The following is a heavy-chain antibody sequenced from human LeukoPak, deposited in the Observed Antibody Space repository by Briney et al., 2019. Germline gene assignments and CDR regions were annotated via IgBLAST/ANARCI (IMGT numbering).Heavy chain of an antibody. CDR2: ISWNSETI. Sequence: PGGSLRLSCAASGFTFGDYAMHWVRLTPGKGLGWVSGISWNSETIDYTDSVQGRFTISRDNAKNSLYLQMNSLRPEDTALYFCAKDMMSARGAFDSWGQGTLVTVSS. J-gene: IGHJ4*02. CDR1: GFTFGDYA. V-gene: IGHV3-9*01. D-gene: IGHD3-10*01. CDR3: AKDMMSARGAFDS.